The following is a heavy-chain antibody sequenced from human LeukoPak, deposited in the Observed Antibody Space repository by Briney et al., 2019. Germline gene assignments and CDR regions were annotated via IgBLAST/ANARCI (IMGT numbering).Heavy chain of an antibody. D-gene: IGHD6-6*01. CDR2: MNPNSGNT. V-gene: IGHV1-8*01. CDR1: GYTFTSYD. CDR3: ARGRRQANWFDP. Sequence: GASVKVSCKASGYTFTSYDINWVRQATGQGLEWMGWMNPNSGNTGYAQKFQGRVTMTRNTSISTAYMELSSLRSDDTAVYYCARGRRQANWFDPWGQGTLVTVSS. J-gene: IGHJ5*02.